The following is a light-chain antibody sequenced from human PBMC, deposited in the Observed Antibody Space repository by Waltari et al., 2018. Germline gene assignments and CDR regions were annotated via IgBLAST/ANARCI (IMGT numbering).Light chain of an antibody. Sequence: DIQMTQSPSSLSASVGDRVTITCRASQGISSWLAWYQQKPGKAPKLLIYKASSLQSGVPSRFSGSGSGTDFTLTISSRQPEDFATYYCLQDYDYPLIFGGGTKVEIK. CDR1: QGISSW. CDR2: KAS. J-gene: IGKJ4*01. V-gene: IGKV1-12*01. CDR3: LQDYDYPLI.